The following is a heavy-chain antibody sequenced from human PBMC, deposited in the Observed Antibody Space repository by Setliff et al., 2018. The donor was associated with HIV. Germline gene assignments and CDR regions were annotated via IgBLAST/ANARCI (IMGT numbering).Heavy chain of an antibody. V-gene: IGHV4-59*12. CDR1: GGSIISYY. CDR3: ARDIWAYGLMGS. CDR2: IYYSGTT. Sequence: SETLSLTCTVSGGSIISYYWSWIRQPPGKGLEWIAYIYYSGTTKYNPSLKSRVSISVDTSKNQFSLKLSSVTAADTAVYYCARDIWAYGLMGSWGQGTLVTVSS. J-gene: IGHJ5*02. D-gene: IGHD4-17*01.